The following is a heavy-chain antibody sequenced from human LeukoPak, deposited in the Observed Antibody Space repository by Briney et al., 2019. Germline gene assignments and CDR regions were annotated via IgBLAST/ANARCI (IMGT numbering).Heavy chain of an antibody. D-gene: IGHD4-17*01. J-gene: IGHJ5*02. V-gene: IGHV3-21*01. Sequence: PGESLTLSCAASGFSFSAYGLNWVRQAPGKGLEWVSFISSSGSHRYYADSAKGRFTISRDNAKNSLYLQMNYLRAEDTAIYYCARVSPATVTPTWFPPWGQGTLVTVS. CDR3: ARVSPATVTPTWFPP. CDR2: ISSSGSHR. CDR1: GFSFSAYG.